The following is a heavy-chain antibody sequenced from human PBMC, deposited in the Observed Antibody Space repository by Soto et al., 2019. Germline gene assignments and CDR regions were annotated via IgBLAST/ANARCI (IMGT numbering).Heavy chain of an antibody. J-gene: IGHJ3*02. CDR1: GGSISSGGYY. Sequence: QVQLQESGPGLVKPSQTLSLTCTVSGGSISSGGYYWSWIRQHPGKGLEWIGYIYYSGSTYYNPSLKSRVTISVDTSKNQFSLKLSSVTAADTAVYYCARVSGYYYDSSGYQTAFDIWGQGTMVTVSS. V-gene: IGHV4-31*03. CDR2: IYYSGST. D-gene: IGHD3-22*01. CDR3: ARVSGYYYDSSGYQTAFDI.